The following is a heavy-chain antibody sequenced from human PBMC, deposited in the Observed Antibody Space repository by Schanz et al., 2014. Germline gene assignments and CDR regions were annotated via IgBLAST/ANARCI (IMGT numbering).Heavy chain of an antibody. Sequence: QVHLVQSGAEVKRPGASVKVSCKASEYRFTSYSMHWVRQAPGQRLEWMGWINTGSGDTKYSQNFQGRVTITRDTSASTAYMELSSLRSDDTAVYYCAKAEYDILTDSYSRLDPWGQGTLVTVSS. CDR1: EYRFTSYS. CDR2: INTGSGDT. D-gene: IGHD3-9*01. J-gene: IGHJ5*02. CDR3: AKAEYDILTDSYSRLDP. V-gene: IGHV1-3*04.